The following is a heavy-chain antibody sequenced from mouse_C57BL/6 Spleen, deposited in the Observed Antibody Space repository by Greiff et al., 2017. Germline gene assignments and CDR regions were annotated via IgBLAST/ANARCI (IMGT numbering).Heavy chain of an antibody. Sequence: QVQLQQPGAELVMPGASVKLSCKASGYTFTSYWMHWVKQRPGQGLEWIGEIDPSDSYTNYNQKFKGNSTLTVDKSSSTAYMQLSSLTSEDSAVYYCARSITTVGGYFDYWGQGTTLTVSS. D-gene: IGHD1-1*01. V-gene: IGHV1-69*01. CDR1: GYTFTSYW. J-gene: IGHJ2*01. CDR3: ARSITTVGGYFDY. CDR2: IDPSDSYT.